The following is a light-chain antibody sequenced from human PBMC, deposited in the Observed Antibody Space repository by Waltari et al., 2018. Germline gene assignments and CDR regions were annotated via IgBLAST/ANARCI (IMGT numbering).Light chain of an antibody. CDR3: CSYAGGSTFV. J-gene: IGLJ1*01. Sequence: QYALTQPAPVSGSPGQSIPISRTATGSEFGVNNLLSLYHQHPNKAPKLIIYEGVKRPLGVSNRFSGSKSGNTASLTISGIQAEDEADYYCCSYAGGSTFVFGTGTEVTVL. CDR2: EGV. V-gene: IGLV2-23*03. CDR1: GSEFGVNNL.